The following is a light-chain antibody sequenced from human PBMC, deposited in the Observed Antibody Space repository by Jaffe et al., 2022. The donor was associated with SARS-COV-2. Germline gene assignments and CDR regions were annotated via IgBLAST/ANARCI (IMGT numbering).Light chain of an antibody. CDR3: QSYDSSLTEV. CDR2: INN. Sequence: QPVLTQPPSVSGAPGQRVTISCTGTSSNIGSGYYVHWYQQVPGRAPKLLIYINNRRPSGVPDRFSASKSGTSASLTISGLQTEDEAVYYCQSYDSSLTEVFGGGTKLAVL. J-gene: IGLJ3*02. CDR1: SSNIGSGYY. V-gene: IGLV1-40*01.